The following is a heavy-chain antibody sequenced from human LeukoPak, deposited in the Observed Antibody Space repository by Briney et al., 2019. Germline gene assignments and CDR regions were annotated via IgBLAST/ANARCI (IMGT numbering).Heavy chain of an antibody. J-gene: IGHJ6*03. Sequence: ASVKVSCKASGDTFTGYYMHWVRQAPGQGLEWMGWINPNSGGTNYAQKFQGRVTMTRDTSISTAYMELSRLRSDDTAVYYCARDRDYYDSSGYSVPYYMDVWGKGTTVTVSS. V-gene: IGHV1-2*02. CDR2: INPNSGGT. CDR1: GDTFTGYY. D-gene: IGHD3-22*01. CDR3: ARDRDYYDSSGYSVPYYMDV.